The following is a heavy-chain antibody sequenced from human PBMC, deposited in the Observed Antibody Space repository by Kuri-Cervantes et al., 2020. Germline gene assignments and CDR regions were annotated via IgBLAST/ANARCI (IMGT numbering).Heavy chain of an antibody. CDR1: GFTFSRYD. J-gene: IGHJ4*02. CDR2: IPCDGSHN. Sequence: GGSLRLSCAASGFTFSRYDIHWVRQAPDSGLERVAGIPCDGSHNYHADSLKGRFTISRDNSKKTLFLQMNSLRAEDTAVYYCAKDRAIRYSYGGFDYWGQGTLVTVSS. D-gene: IGHD5-18*01. V-gene: IGHV3-30*18. CDR3: AKDRAIRYSYGGFDY.